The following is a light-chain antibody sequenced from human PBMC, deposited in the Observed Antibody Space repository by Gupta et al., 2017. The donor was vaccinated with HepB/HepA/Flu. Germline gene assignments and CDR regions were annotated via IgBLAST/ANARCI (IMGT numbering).Light chain of an antibody. CDR1: QSVDSN. V-gene: IGKV3-15*01. CDR3: EQYNNCPFT. Sequence: ELVMTQSPATLSVSPGERATLSCRASQSVDSNYLAWYQQQPAQPPTLLIYGTSSRSTGVPARFSGSGSGTEFILTISGLQSEDFAVYYCEQYNNCPFTFGHGTKLDIK. J-gene: IGKJ3*01. CDR2: GTS.